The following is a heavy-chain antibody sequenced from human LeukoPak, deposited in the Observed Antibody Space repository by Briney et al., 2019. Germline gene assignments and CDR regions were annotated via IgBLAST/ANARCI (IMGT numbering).Heavy chain of an antibody. Sequence: SETLSLTCTVSGGSISSYYWSWIRQPPGKGLEWIGYIYYSGSTNYNPSLKSRVTISVDTSKNQFSLKLSSVTAADTAVYYCARRLKVVVMDAFAIWGQGTMVTVSS. J-gene: IGHJ3*02. CDR1: GGSISSYY. CDR2: IYYSGST. D-gene: IGHD3-22*01. CDR3: ARRLKVVVMDAFAI. V-gene: IGHV4-59*01.